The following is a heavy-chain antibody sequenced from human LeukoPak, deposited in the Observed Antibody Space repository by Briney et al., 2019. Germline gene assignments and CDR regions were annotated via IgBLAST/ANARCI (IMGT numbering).Heavy chain of an antibody. J-gene: IGHJ4*02. CDR2: IYFSGSI. CDR3: ARGAGPLDY. Sequence: PSETLSLTCTVSGGSVTSDYWSWIRQPAGKGLEWIGRIYFSGSINYNPSLRSRVAMSVDTSKNQLSLRLSSVTAADTAVYYCARGAGPLDYWGQGTLVTVSS. CDR1: GGSVTSDY. D-gene: IGHD6-19*01. V-gene: IGHV4-4*07.